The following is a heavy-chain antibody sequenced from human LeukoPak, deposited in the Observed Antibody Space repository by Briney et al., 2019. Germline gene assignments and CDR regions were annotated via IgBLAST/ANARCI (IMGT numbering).Heavy chain of an antibody. CDR3: AAAPNSKYFDY. V-gene: IGHV3-21*06. CDR1: GFTFSSYS. CDR2: ISSSSSYI. Sequence: PGGSLRLSCAASGFTFSSYSMNWVRQAPGKGLEWVSSISSSSSYIYYADSVKGRFTISRDNAKNSVYLQMNSLRVEDTAVYYCAAAPNSKYFDYWGQGNLVTVS. D-gene: IGHD2-8*01. J-gene: IGHJ4*02.